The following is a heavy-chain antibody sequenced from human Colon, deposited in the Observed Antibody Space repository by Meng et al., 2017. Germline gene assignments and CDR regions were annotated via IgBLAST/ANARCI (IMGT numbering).Heavy chain of an antibody. V-gene: IGHV4-61*01. CDR1: GVSVSSGTYY. Sequence: LQGSGPGLGRPSEPLSFTCTVSGVSVSSGTYYWSWIRQPPGKGLEWIGCIYYSGTTNYNPSLKSRVTISVDTSKNQFSLKLSSVTPADTAVYFCARDRVPGKYWGQGTLVTVSS. D-gene: IGHD1-14*01. J-gene: IGHJ4*02. CDR3: ARDRVPGKY. CDR2: IYYSGTT.